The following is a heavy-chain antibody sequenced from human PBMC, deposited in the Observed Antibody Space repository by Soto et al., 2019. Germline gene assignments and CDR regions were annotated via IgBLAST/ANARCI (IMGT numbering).Heavy chain of an antibody. CDR2: IYYSGST. V-gene: IGHV4-39*01. Sequence: QLQLQESGPGLVKPSETLSLTCTVSGGSISSSSYYWGWIRQPPGKGLEWIGSIYYSGSTYYNPSLKSRVTISVDTSKNQFSLKLSSVTAADTAVYYCARLRGRYYDILTGYSEYNWFDPWGQGTLVTVSS. J-gene: IGHJ5*02. CDR3: ARLRGRYYDILTGYSEYNWFDP. D-gene: IGHD3-9*01. CDR1: GGSISSSSYY.